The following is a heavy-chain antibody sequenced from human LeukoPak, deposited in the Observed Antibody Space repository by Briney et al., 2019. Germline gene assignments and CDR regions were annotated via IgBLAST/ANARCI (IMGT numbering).Heavy chain of an antibody. CDR2: INPNSGGT. CDR1: GYTFTGYY. D-gene: IGHD1-26*01. J-gene: IGHJ4*02. Sequence: ASVKVSCKASGYTFTGYYMHWARQAPGQGLEWMGRINPNSGGTNYAQKFQGRVTMTRDTSISTAYMELSRLRSDDTAVYYCARHAPGSYYFDYWGQGTLVTVSS. V-gene: IGHV1-2*06. CDR3: ARHAPGSYYFDY.